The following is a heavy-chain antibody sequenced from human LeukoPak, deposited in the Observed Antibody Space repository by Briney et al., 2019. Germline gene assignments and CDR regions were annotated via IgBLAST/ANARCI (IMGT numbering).Heavy chain of an antibody. Sequence: PSQTLSLTCTVSGCSFSSGDSYRSWIRQPPGKGLEWIGYIYYSGSTYYNPSLKSRVTISVDTSKNQFSLKLSSVTAADTAVYYCARGGGVPAAHYGMDVWGQGTTVTVSS. CDR3: ARGGGVPAAHYGMDV. V-gene: IGHV4-30-4*01. D-gene: IGHD2-2*01. CDR1: GCSFSSGDSY. CDR2: IYYSGST. J-gene: IGHJ6*02.